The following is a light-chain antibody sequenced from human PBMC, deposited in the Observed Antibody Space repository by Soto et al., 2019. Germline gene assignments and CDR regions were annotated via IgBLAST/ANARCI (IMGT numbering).Light chain of an antibody. V-gene: IGKV1-5*03. CDR1: QSIDTA. CDR3: QQYYRYLT. J-gene: IGKJ2*01. Sequence: DIPMTQSPSTLSASVGDRVTITCRASQSIDTALAWYQQKPGKAPNLLIYKASNLEDGVPSRFSGSGSGTEFTLTISSLQPDDFATYYCQQYYRYLTFGQGTKLEI. CDR2: KAS.